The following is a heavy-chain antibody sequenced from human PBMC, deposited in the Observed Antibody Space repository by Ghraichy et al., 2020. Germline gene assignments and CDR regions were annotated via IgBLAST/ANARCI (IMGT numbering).Heavy chain of an antibody. J-gene: IGHJ3*02. V-gene: IGHV4-39*02. Sequence: SETLSLTCTVSDDSISRGHYYWGWIRQPPGKGLEWIASIYYIGTTSYNPSLESRVTISIDTSKNHFSLKLTSVTAADTAVYYCVKNGVAGLSHDAFDIWGRGTLVTVSS. CDR1: DDSISRGHYY. CDR3: VKNGVAGLSHDAFDI. D-gene: IGHD6-19*01. CDR2: IYYIGTT.